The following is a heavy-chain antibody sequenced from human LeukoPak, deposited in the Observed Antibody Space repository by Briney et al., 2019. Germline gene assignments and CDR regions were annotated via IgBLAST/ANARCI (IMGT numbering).Heavy chain of an antibody. V-gene: IGHV1-24*01. CDR3: ATVVDNWNDSDY. CDR1: GYTLTELS. CDR2: FDPEDGET. J-gene: IGHJ4*02. Sequence: ASVKVSCKVSGYTLTELSMHWVRQAPGKGLEWMGGFDPEDGETIYAQKFQGRVTMTEDTSTDTAYMELSSLRSEDTAVYYCATVVDNWNDSDYWGQGTLVTVSS. D-gene: IGHD1-1*01.